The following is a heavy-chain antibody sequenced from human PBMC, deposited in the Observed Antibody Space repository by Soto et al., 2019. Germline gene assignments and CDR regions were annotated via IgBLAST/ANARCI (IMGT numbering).Heavy chain of an antibody. J-gene: IGHJ5*02. CDR1: GYTFTSYG. V-gene: IGHV1-18*01. D-gene: IGHD2-2*01. CDR3: ARDPCSSTSCYGNWFDP. CDR2: ISAYNHNT. Sequence: QVQLVQSGAEVKKPGASVKVSCKASGYTFTSYGISWVRQAPGQGLEWMGWISAYNHNTNYAQKLQGRVTMTTDTSTSTAYMELRSLRSDDTAVYYCARDPCSSTSCYGNWFDPWGQGTLVTVSS.